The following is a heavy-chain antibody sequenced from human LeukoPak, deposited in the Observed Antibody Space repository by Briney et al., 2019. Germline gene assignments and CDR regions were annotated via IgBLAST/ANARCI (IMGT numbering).Heavy chain of an antibody. Sequence: PGGSLRLSCAASGFTFSNYGMHWVRQAPGKGLEWVAFIRYDGGNKYYADSVKGRFTISRDNSKNTLYLQMNSLRAEATAVYYCAKGGSGSFVVATIFDYWGQGTLVTVSS. CDR3: AKGGSGSFVVATIFDY. J-gene: IGHJ4*02. CDR1: GFTFSNYG. D-gene: IGHD2-15*01. V-gene: IGHV3-30*02. CDR2: IRYDGGNK.